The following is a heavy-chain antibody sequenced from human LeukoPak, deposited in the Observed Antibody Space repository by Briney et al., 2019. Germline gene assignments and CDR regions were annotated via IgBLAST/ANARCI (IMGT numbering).Heavy chain of an antibody. CDR2: IYYSGST. Sequence: SETLSLTCTVSGGSISSYYWSWIRQPPGKGLEWIGYIYYSGSTNYNPSLKSRVTISVDTSKNQFSLKLSSVTAADTAVYYCARQAETTGFDPWGQGTLVTVSS. V-gene: IGHV4-59*01. J-gene: IGHJ5*02. D-gene: IGHD4-17*01. CDR3: ARQAETTGFDP. CDR1: GGSISSYY.